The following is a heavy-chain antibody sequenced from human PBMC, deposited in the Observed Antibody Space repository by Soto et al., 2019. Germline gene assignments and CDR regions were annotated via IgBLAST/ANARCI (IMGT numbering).Heavy chain of an antibody. CDR1: GGSFSGYY. Sequence: NPSETLSLTCAVYGGSFSGYYWSWIRQPPGKGLEWIGEINHSGSTNYNPSLKSRVTISVDTSKNQFSLKLSSVTAADMAVYYCARGHDSSGYYYVPYWGQVTLVTVSS. D-gene: IGHD3-22*01. CDR3: ARGHDSSGYYYVPY. V-gene: IGHV4-34*01. J-gene: IGHJ4*02. CDR2: INHSGST.